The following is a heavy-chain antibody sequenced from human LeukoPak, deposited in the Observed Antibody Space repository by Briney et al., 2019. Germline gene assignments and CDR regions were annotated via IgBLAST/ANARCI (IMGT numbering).Heavy chain of an antibody. CDR2: IWYDGSNK. D-gene: IGHD3-10*01. CDR1: GFTFSSYG. Sequence: GGSLRLSCAASGFTFSSYGMHWVRQAPGKGLEWVAVIWYDGSNKYYADSVKGRFTISRDNSKNTLYLQMNSLRAEDTAVYYCAKDRVTMVRSPDAFDIWGQGTMVTVSS. V-gene: IGHV3-33*06. CDR3: AKDRVTMVRSPDAFDI. J-gene: IGHJ3*02.